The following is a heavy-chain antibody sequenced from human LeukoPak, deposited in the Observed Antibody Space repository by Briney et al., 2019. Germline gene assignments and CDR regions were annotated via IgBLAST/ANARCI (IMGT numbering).Heavy chain of an antibody. CDR3: AREPYDSGSFRTDYYYMDV. CDR1: GYTFTGYY. J-gene: IGHJ6*03. Sequence: ASVKVSCKASGYTFTGYYIHWVRQAPGQGLEWMGWINPNSGGTNYAQKFQGRVTMTRDTSISTAYMELSRLRSDDTAVYYCAREPYDSGSFRTDYYYMDVWGKGTTVTISS. D-gene: IGHD3-10*01. CDR2: INPNSGGT. V-gene: IGHV1-2*02.